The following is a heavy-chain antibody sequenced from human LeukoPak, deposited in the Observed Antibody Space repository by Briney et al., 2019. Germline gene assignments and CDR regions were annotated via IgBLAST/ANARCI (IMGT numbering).Heavy chain of an antibody. D-gene: IGHD6-19*01. CDR2: INSDGSST. V-gene: IGHV3-74*01. Sequence: GGSLRLSCAASGFTFSSYWMHWVRQAPGKGLVWVSRINSDGSSTSYADSVKGRFTISRDNAKSTLYLQMNSLRAEDTAVYYCARAVAGTVALDYWGQGTLVTVSS. CDR3: ARAVAGTVALDY. J-gene: IGHJ4*02. CDR1: GFTFSSYW.